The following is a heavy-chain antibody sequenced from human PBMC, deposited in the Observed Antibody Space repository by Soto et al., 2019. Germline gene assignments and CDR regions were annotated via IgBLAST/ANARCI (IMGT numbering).Heavy chain of an antibody. CDR1: GYTFTSYA. V-gene: IGHV1-3*01. D-gene: IGHD6-19*01. CDR2: INAGNGNT. Sequence: ASGKVSGKASGYTFTSYAMHWVRQAPGQRLEWMGWINAGNGNTKYSQKFQGRVTITRDTSASTAYMELSSLRSEDTAVYYCASHIPNADQWLVDWGQGTLVTVSS. CDR3: ASHIPNADQWLVD. J-gene: IGHJ4*02.